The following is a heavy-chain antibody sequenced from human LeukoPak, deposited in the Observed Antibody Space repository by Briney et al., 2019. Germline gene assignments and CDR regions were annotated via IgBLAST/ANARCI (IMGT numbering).Heavy chain of an antibody. CDR2: MNPNSGNT. D-gene: IGHD3-3*01. Sequence: ASVKVSCKASGYTFTSYDINWGRQATGQGLEWMGWMNPNSGNTGYAQKFQGRVTMTRNTSISTAYMELSSLRSEDTAVYYCARVPSGITIFGVVPSRKNWFDPWGQGTLVTVSS. CDR3: ARVPSGITIFGVVPSRKNWFDP. CDR1: GYTFTSYD. J-gene: IGHJ5*02. V-gene: IGHV1-8*01.